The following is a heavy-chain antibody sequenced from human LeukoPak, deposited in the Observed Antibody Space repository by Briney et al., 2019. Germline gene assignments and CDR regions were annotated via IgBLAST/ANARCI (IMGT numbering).Heavy chain of an antibody. CDR1: GFTFSSYG. CDR2: IWYDGSNK. V-gene: IGHV3-33*01. CDR3: AREESSTWYGAY. Sequence: EGSLRLSCAASGFTFSSYGMHWVRQAPGKGLELVAVIWYDGSNKYYADSVKGRFTISRDNSKNTLYLQMNSLRAEDTAVYFCAREESSTWYGAYWGQGTRVTVSS. J-gene: IGHJ4*02. D-gene: IGHD6-13*01.